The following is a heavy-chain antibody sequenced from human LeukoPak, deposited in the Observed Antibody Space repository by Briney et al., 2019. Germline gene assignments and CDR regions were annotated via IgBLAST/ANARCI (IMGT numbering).Heavy chain of an antibody. CDR2: INHSGGT. V-gene: IGHV4-34*01. Sequence: SETLSLTCAVYGGSFSDYYWSWIRQPPGKGLEWIGEINHSGGTNYNPSLKSRATISLDTSKNQFSLKLSSVTAADTAVYYCARTGIDGDPGGDYFDDWGPGTLVTVSS. CDR3: ARTGIDGDPGGDYFDD. D-gene: IGHD4-17*01. J-gene: IGHJ4*02. CDR1: GGSFSDYY.